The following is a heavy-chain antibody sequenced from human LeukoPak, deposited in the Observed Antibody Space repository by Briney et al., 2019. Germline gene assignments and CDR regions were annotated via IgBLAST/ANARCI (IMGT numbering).Heavy chain of an antibody. CDR3: ASGAPGRGAFDI. D-gene: IGHD3-10*01. Sequence: PSETLSLTCTVSGGSISSGGYYWSWIRQHPGKGLEWIGYIYYSGSTYYNPSLKSRVTISVDTSKNQFSLKLSSVTAADTAVYYCASGAPGRGAFDIWGQGTMVTVSS. CDR1: GGSISSGGYY. V-gene: IGHV4-31*03. J-gene: IGHJ3*02. CDR2: IYYSGST.